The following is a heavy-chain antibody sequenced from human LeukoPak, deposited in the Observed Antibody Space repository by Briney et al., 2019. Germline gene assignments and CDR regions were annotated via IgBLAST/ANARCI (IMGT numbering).Heavy chain of an antibody. CDR3: ARLRIAVAAPLNQFSYGMDV. CDR2: IYYSGST. CDR1: GGSISSYY. J-gene: IGHJ6*02. D-gene: IGHD6-19*01. Sequence: SETLSLTCTVSGGSISSYYWSWIRQPPGKGLEWIGYIYYSGSTNYNPSLKSRVTISVDTSKNQFSLKLSSVTAADTAVYYCARLRIAVAAPLNQFSYGMDVWGQGTTVTVSS. V-gene: IGHV4-59*08.